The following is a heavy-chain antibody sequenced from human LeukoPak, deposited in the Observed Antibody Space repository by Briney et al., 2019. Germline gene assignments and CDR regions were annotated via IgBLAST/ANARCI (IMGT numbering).Heavy chain of an antibody. V-gene: IGHV3-21*01. CDR3: AREPGYCSSTSCYYYGMDV. J-gene: IGHJ6*02. Sequence: GGSLRLSCAASGFTFSSYSMNWVRQAPGKGLEWVSSISSSSSYIYYADSVKGRFTISRDNAKNSLYLQMNSLRAEDTAVYYCAREPGYCSSTSCYYYGMDVWGQGTTVTVSS. CDR2: ISSSSSYI. D-gene: IGHD2-2*01. CDR1: GFTFSSYS.